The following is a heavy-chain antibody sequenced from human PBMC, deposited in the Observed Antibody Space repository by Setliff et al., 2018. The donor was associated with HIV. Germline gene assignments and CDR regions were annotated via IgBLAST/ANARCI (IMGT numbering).Heavy chain of an antibody. CDR2: ISDSGGST. D-gene: IGHD2-21*02. CDR3: ARGQFRLRPDSLDL. Sequence: GGSLRLSCAASGFTFSSYMMNWVRQAPGKGLEWVSGISDSGGSTYYADSVKGRFTISRDNSKNTLNLQMNSLRAEDTAVYYCARGQFRLRPDSLDLWGRGTLVTVSS. CDR1: GFTFSSYM. V-gene: IGHV3-23*01. J-gene: IGHJ3*01.